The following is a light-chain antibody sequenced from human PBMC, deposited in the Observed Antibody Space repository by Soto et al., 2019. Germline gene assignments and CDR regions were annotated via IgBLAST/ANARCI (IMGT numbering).Light chain of an antibody. CDR2: GAS. Sequence: EIVMAQSPATLSVSPGERATLSCRASQSVSTKVAWYQQRPGQAPRLLICGASTRATGIPDRFSGSGSGTEFTLTISSLQSEDSAVYYCQQYNAWPPITFGQGTKVEI. V-gene: IGKV3-15*01. J-gene: IGKJ1*01. CDR1: QSVSTK. CDR3: QQYNAWPPIT.